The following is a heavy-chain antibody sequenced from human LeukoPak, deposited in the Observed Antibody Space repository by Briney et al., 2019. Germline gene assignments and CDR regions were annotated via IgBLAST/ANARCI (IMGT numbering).Heavy chain of an antibody. V-gene: IGHV1-69*13. D-gene: IGHD3-10*01. CDR2: IIPIFGTA. Sequence: SVKVSCKASGYTFTSYYMHWVRQAPGQGLEWMGGIIPIFGTANYAQKFQGRVTITADESTSTAYMELSSLRSEDTAVYYCARDSYYYGSGSYYKFGYWGQGTLVTVSS. J-gene: IGHJ4*02. CDR3: ARDSYYYGSGSYYKFGY. CDR1: GYTFTSYY.